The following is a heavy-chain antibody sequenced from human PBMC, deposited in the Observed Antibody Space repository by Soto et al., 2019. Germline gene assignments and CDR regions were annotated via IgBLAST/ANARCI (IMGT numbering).Heavy chain of an antibody. CDR1: GDSVSSNSVI. CDR2: TYYRSKWYT. CDR3: ARGGHSINAGLFDS. J-gene: IGHJ4*02. D-gene: IGHD2-21*01. V-gene: IGHV6-1*01. Sequence: PSQTLSLTCAISGDSVSSNSVIWNWIRQSPSRGLEWLGRTYYRSKWYTDSAVSVKSRVIISPDTSKNQFSLQLNSVTPDDTAVYYCARGGHSINAGLFDSWGQGTLVTVSS.